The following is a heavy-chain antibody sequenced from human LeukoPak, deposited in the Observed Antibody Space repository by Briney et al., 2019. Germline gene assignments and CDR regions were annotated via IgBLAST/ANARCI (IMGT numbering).Heavy chain of an antibody. CDR3: AGWSSGSSAYDI. J-gene: IGHJ3*02. CDR2: IFHSGST. D-gene: IGHD1-14*01. V-gene: IGHV4-39*01. Sequence: SETLSLTCTVSGGSISSSSYYWSWIRQPPGKGLERLGSIFHSGSTYYSPSFKSRVTNSADTSKNQFSLRLPSVTAADTAVYYCAGWSSGSSAYDIWGHGTMVTVSS. CDR1: GGSISSSSYY.